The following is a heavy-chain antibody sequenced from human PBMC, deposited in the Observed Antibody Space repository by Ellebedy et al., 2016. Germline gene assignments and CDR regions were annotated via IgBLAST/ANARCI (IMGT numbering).Heavy chain of an antibody. D-gene: IGHD1-26*01. V-gene: IGHV3-11*01. J-gene: IGHJ5*02. CDR2: ISSSGSTI. CDR3: ARDPAPGARGSKRFNP. CDR1: GFTFSDYY. Sequence: GGSLRLSXAASGFTFSDYYMSWIRQAPGKGLEWVSYISSSGSTIYYADSVKGRFTISRDNAKNSLYLQMNSLRAEDTAVYYCARDPAPGARGSKRFNPWGQGTLVTVSS.